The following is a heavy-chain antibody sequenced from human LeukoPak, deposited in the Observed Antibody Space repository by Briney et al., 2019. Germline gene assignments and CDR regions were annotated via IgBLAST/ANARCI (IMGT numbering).Heavy chain of an antibody. D-gene: IGHD3-22*01. CDR2: IYHSGST. CDR3: ARLTMIATYYFDY. Sequence: SQTLSLTCAVSGGSISSGGYSWSWIRQPPGKGLEWIGYIYHSGSTYYNPSLKSRVTISVDRSKNQFSLELSSVTAADTAVYYCARLTMIATYYFDYWGQGTLVTVSS. J-gene: IGHJ4*02. V-gene: IGHV4-30-2*01. CDR1: GGSISSGGYS.